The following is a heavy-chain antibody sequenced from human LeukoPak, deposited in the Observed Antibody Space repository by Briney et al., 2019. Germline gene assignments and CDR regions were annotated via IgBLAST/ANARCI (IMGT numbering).Heavy chain of an antibody. Sequence: GGSLRLSCAASGFTFSSYGMHWVRQAPGKGLEWVAVISYDGSNKYYADSVKGRFTISRDNSKNTLYLQMNSLRAEDTAVYYCAEEMYDYWGQGTLVTVSS. V-gene: IGHV3-30*18. CDR3: AEEMYDY. CDR2: ISYDGSNK. CDR1: GFTFSSYG. J-gene: IGHJ4*02.